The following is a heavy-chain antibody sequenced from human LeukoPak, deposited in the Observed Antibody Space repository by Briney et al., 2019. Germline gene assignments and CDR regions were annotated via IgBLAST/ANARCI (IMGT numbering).Heavy chain of an antibody. CDR2: IIPIFGTA. V-gene: IGHV1-69*13. D-gene: IGHD6-13*01. CDR3: ARVWQQLVVGWFDP. CDR1: GGTFSSYA. J-gene: IGHJ5*02. Sequence: SVKVSCKASGGTFSSYAISWVRQAPGQGLEWMGGIIPIFGTANYAQKFQGRVTITADESTSTAYMELSSLRSEDTAVYYCARVWQQLVVGWFDPWGQGTLVTVSS.